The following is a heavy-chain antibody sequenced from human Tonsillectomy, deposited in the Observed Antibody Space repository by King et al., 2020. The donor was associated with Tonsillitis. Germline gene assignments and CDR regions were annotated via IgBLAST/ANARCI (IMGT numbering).Heavy chain of an antibody. D-gene: IGHD3-10*01. CDR1: GGSISSYY. J-gene: IGHJ5*02. CDR2: VYYNGST. CDR3: ARDRSGFYYGSGSPAHWFDP. V-gene: IGHV4-59*01. Sequence: VQLQESGPGLVKPSETLSLTCTVSGGSISSYYWSLIRQPPGKGLEWIGCVYYNGSTTYNPSLKGRVTISVDTSKNQFSLKLISVTAADTALYFCARDRSGFYYGSGSPAHWFDPWGQGTLVTVSS.